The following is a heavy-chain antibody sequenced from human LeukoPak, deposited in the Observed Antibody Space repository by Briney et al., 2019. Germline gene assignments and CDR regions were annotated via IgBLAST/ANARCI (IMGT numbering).Heavy chain of an antibody. Sequence: ASVKVSCKASGGTFSSYAISWVRQAPGQGLEWMGWINPNSGGTNYAQKFQGWVTMTRDTSISTAYMELSRLRSDDTAVYYCARGEDYGMDVWGQGTTVTVSS. J-gene: IGHJ6*02. V-gene: IGHV1-2*04. CDR2: INPNSGGT. D-gene: IGHD1-26*01. CDR1: GGTFSSYA. CDR3: ARGEDYGMDV.